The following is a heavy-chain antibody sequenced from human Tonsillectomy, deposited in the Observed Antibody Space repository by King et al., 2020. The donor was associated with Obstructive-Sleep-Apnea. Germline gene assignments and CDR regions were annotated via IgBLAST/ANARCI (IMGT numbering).Heavy chain of an antibody. CDR3: VKEGFFYGSGSYIRVPFDY. D-gene: IGHD3-10*01. Sequence: VQLVESGGGLVQPGGSLRISCSASGFTFSSYAMHWVRQAPGKGLDYVSAISSNGGSTYYADSVKGRFTISRDNSKNTLYLQMNSLRAEDTAVYYCVKEGFFYGSGSYIRVPFDYWGQGTLVTVSS. V-gene: IGHV3-64D*09. CDR2: ISSNGGST. J-gene: IGHJ4*02. CDR1: GFTFSSYA.